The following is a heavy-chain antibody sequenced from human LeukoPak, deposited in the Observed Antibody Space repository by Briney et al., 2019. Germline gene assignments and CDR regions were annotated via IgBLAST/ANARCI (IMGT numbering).Heavy chain of an antibody. J-gene: IGHJ6*02. Sequence: SETLSLTCTVSGGSVSSGSYYWSWIRQPPGKGLEWIGCIYCSGNTKYNPSLKSRVSISADTSKNQFSLKLSSVTAADTAIYYCARDRVLYGMDVWGQGTTVAVSS. CDR2: IYCSGNT. D-gene: IGHD4/OR15-4a*01. V-gene: IGHV4-61*01. CDR1: GGSVSSGSYY. CDR3: ARDRVLYGMDV.